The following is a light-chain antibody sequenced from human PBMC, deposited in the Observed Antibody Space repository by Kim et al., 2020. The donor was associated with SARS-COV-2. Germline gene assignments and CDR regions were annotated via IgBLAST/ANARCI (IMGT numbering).Light chain of an antibody. J-gene: IGKJ4*01. V-gene: IGKV1-13*02. CDR1: QVNRSA. CDR3: QQFNSRPLP. Sequence: AIQLTQSPSSLSASVGDRVTIPCRASQVNRSALAWDQQTPGKAPKLLIYDASSLESGVPSRFSGIGSGTDFTLTISSLQPEDFATYYCQQFNSRPLPFCGGTKVDIK. CDR2: DAS.